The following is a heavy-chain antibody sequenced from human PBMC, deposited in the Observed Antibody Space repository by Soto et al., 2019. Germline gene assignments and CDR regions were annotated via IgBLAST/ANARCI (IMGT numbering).Heavy chain of an antibody. CDR2: VHDTGTT. Sequence: QLQLQESGPGLVKPSETLSLTCAVSGGSVSSGGNYWGWIRQSPGKGLEWIGSVHDTGTTHYDPSIKSRVTISVDTSKNQFSLNVYTVTAADTAVYYRARGLSSPSAAGVWGQGTLVTVSS. CDR3: ARGLSSPSAAGV. J-gene: IGHJ4*02. CDR1: GGSVSSGGNY. D-gene: IGHD6-6*01. V-gene: IGHV4-39*01.